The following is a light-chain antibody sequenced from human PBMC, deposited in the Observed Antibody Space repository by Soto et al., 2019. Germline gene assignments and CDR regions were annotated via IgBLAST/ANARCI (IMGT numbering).Light chain of an antibody. Sequence: DIQMTQSPSSLSASVGDRVTITCRASQSISNYLNWYQQKPGKAPKFLIYAASSLQSGVPSRFSGRGSGTDFTLTISSLQPEDFAIYFCQQSYSTPLTFGGGTKVHI. CDR1: QSISNY. CDR2: AAS. V-gene: IGKV1-39*01. J-gene: IGKJ4*01. CDR3: QQSYSTPLT.